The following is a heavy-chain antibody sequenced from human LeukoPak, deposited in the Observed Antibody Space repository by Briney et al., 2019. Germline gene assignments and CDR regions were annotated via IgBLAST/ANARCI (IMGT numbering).Heavy chain of an antibody. J-gene: IGHJ2*01. CDR2: IYNSGST. Sequence: PSETLSLTCSVSGGPISSYYWSWIRQPPGKGLEWIGYIYNSGSTNHNPSLKSRVTISVDTSKNQFSLKLSSVTAADTAVYYCARQRQVRRQLGYFDLWGRGTLVTVSS. D-gene: IGHD6-6*01. V-gene: IGHV4-59*08. CDR1: GGPISSYY. CDR3: ARQRQVRRQLGYFDL.